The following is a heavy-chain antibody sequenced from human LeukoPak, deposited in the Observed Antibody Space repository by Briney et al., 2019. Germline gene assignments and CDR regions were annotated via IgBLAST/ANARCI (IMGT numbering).Heavy chain of an antibody. CDR3: ARVAAVAGADFDY. CDR2: INSDASST. V-gene: IGHV3-74*01. CDR1: GFTFSSYW. Sequence: GGSLRLSCAASGFTFSSYWMHWVRQAPGKGLVWVSRINSDASSTSYADSVKGRFTISRGNAKNTLYLQMNSLRAEDTAVYYCARVAAVAGADFDYWGQGTLVTVSS. D-gene: IGHD6-19*01. J-gene: IGHJ4*02.